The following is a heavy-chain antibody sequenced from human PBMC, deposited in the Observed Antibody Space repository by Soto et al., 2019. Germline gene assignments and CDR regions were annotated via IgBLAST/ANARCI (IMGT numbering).Heavy chain of an antibody. J-gene: IGHJ4*02. V-gene: IGHV3-30-3*01. CDR2: ISDDGSNK. CDR3: ASDPVHISSEYCFDY. Sequence: QVPLVESGGGVVQPGRSLRLSCAASGFTFSSYAMHWVRQAPGKGLEWVAVISDDGSNKYYADSVKGRFTISRDNSXXTLYLQMNSLRAEDTAVYYCASDPVHISSEYCFDYWGQGTLVTVSS. CDR1: GFTFSSYA. D-gene: IGHD3-3*02.